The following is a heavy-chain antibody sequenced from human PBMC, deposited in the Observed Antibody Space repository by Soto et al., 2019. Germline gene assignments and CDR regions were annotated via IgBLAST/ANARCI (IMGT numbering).Heavy chain of an antibody. CDR3: ATKSHYGDYSDAFDI. CDR1: GYTFTSYG. V-gene: IGHV1-18*01. J-gene: IGHJ3*02. D-gene: IGHD4-17*01. Sequence: QVPLVQSGAEVKKPGASVKVSCKASGYTFTSYGISWVRQAPGQGLEWMGWISAYNGNTNYAQKLQGRVTMTTDTSTSTAYMELRSLRSDDTAVYYCATKSHYGDYSDAFDIWGQGTMLTVSS. CDR2: ISAYNGNT.